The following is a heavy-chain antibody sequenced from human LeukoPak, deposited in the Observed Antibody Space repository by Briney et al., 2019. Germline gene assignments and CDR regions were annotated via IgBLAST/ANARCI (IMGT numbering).Heavy chain of an antibody. J-gene: IGHJ6*02. CDR3: ARDSLLIAVAGKRRDYYYGMDV. V-gene: IGHV4-30-2*01. CDR2: IHHSGST. D-gene: IGHD6-19*01. CDR1: GGSISSGGYS. Sequence: SETLSLTCAVSGGSISSGGYSWSWIRQPPGKGLEWIGYIHHSGSTYYNPSLKSRVTISVDRSKNQFSLKLSSVTAADTAVYYCARDSLLIAVAGKRRDYYYGMDVWGQGTTVTVSS.